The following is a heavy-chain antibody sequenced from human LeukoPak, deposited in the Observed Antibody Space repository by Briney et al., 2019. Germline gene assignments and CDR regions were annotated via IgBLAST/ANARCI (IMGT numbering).Heavy chain of an antibody. Sequence: GGSLRLSCAASGFTFSSYSMNGVRQAPGKGLEWVSSISSSRSYIYYADSVKGRFTISRDNAKNSLYLQMNSLRAEDTAVYYCARVEVPAAIDYWGQGTLVTVSS. CDR1: GFTFSSYS. D-gene: IGHD2-2*01. J-gene: IGHJ4*02. CDR3: ARVEVPAAIDY. V-gene: IGHV3-21*01. CDR2: ISSSRSYI.